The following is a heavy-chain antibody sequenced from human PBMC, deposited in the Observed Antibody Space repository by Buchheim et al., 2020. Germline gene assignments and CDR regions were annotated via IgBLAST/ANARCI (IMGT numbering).Heavy chain of an antibody. CDR3: AKDGIVVVTARPNWFDP. J-gene: IGHJ5*02. D-gene: IGHD2-2*01. Sequence: EVQLLESGGGLVQPGGSLRLSCAASGFTFSSYAMSWVRQAPEKGLEWVSAIIGSGGSTYYQDSVKGRFTISRDNSKNPLYLQMNSLRAEDTAVYYCAKDGIVVVTARPNWFDPWGQGTL. CDR1: GFTFSSYA. V-gene: IGHV3-23*01. CDR2: IIGSGGST.